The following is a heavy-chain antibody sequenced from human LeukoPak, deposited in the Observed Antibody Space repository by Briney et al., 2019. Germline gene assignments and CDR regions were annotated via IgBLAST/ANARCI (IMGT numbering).Heavy chain of an antibody. CDR3: ARGVPAAAPEEYFQH. D-gene: IGHD2-2*01. Sequence: SETLSLTCTVSGGSISGYYWSWIRQPAGKGLEWIGRIYTSGSTNYNPSLKSRVTMSVDTSKNQFSLKLSSVTAADTAVYYCARGVPAAAPEEYFQHWGQGTLVTVSS. CDR2: IYTSGST. V-gene: IGHV4-4*07. CDR1: GGSISGYY. J-gene: IGHJ1*01.